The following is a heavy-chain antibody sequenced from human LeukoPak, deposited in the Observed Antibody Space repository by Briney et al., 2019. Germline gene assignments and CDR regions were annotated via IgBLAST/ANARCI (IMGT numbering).Heavy chain of an antibody. CDR2: IIPIFGTA. CDR1: GGTFSSYA. V-gene: IGHV1-69*13. J-gene: IGHJ4*02. Sequence: SVKVSCKASGGTFSSYAISWVRQAPGQGLEWMGGIIPIFGTANYAQKFQGRVTITADESTSSAYMELSSLRSEDTAVYYCARDRAARGVGDQSDYWGQGTLVTVSS. CDR3: ARDRAARGVGDQSDY. D-gene: IGHD2-21*01.